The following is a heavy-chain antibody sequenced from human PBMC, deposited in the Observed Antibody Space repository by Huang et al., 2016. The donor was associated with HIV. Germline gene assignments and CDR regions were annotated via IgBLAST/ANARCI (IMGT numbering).Heavy chain of an antibody. CDR1: GGSISSYC. J-gene: IGHJ6*02. V-gene: IGHV4-59*01. CDR3: ARGGPYSRDYYYYGMDV. Sequence: QVQLQESGPGLVKPSETLSLTCTVSGGSISSYCWSWIRQPPGKGLEGIGYIHYSGSTNYNPSLKSRVTTSVDTSKNQFFLKLSSVTAADTAVYYCARGGPYSRDYYYYGMDVWGQGTTVTVSS. D-gene: IGHD6-13*01. CDR2: IHYSGST.